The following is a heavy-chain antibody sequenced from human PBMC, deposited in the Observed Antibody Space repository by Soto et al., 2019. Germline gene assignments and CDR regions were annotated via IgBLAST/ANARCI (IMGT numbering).Heavy chain of an antibody. D-gene: IGHD1-26*01. J-gene: IGHJ4*02. Sequence: GGSLRLSCAASGFTFSRYAMSWVRQAPGKGLEWVSAISGSGGSTYYADSVKGRFTISRDNSKNTLYLQMNSLRAEDTAVYYCAKLGGRSRGSYSVDVDYWGQGTLVTVSS. CDR3: AKLGGRSRGSYSVDVDY. V-gene: IGHV3-23*01. CDR2: ISGSGGST. CDR1: GFTFSRYA.